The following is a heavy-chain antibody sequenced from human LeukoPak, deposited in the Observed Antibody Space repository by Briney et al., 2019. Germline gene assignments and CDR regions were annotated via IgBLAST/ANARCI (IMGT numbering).Heavy chain of an antibody. CDR1: GFALTNFA. V-gene: IGHV3-23*01. CDR3: AKRGSLYGMDV. D-gene: IGHD3-16*01. J-gene: IGHJ6*02. CDR2: ITASGGTT. Sequence: PGGSLRLSCAASGFALTNFAMSWVRQAPGKGLQWVSVITASGGTTYYADSVKGRFTISRDNSKNTLYLQMNSLRAEDTAVYYCAKRGSLYGMDVWGQGTTVTVSS.